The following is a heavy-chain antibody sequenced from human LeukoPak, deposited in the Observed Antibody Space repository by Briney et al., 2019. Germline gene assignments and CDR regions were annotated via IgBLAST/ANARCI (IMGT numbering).Heavy chain of an antibody. CDR2: IPKSGGVT. D-gene: IGHD3-9*01. CDR3: AKDNGQSRDILTGYDY. Sequence: GGSLRFSCAASGFSFNNYAMSWVRQAPGKGLEWVSTIPKSGGVTYYADSVKGRFTISRDNSKNTLYLQMQSLRAEDTAVYYCAKDNGQSRDILTGYDYWGQGTLVTVSS. V-gene: IGHV3-23*01. J-gene: IGHJ4*02. CDR1: GFSFNNYA.